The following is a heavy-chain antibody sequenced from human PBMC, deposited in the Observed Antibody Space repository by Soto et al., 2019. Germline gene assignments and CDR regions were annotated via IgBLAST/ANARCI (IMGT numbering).Heavy chain of an antibody. Sequence: SETLSLTCSVSGGSISRYYWSWIRQPPGKGLEWIGYAYYSGDTGYNPSLQSRVTMAVDTSKNQVSLKLTSVTAADTAVYYCARDRSTYGGGGTGEVKENWFDPWGQGTLVTVSS. V-gene: IGHV4-59*01. J-gene: IGHJ5*02. CDR3: ARDRSTYGGGGTGEVKENWFDP. D-gene: IGHD2-8*01. CDR2: AYYSGDT. CDR1: GGSISRYY.